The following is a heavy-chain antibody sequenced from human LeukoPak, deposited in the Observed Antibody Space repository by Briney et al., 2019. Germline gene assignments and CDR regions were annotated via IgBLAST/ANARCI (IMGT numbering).Heavy chain of an antibody. Sequence: GGSLRLSCAASGFTFSNYAMNWVRQAPGEGLEWVSGICNRGVSTYYADSVKGRFTISRDNCKHTLHLQMNSMRVEDTAVYYCAKSEGIRISMIVVVITGGNYFDHWGRGPLVTVSS. CDR1: GFTFSNYA. CDR3: AKSEGIRISMIVVVITGGNYFDH. D-gene: IGHD3-22*01. CDR2: ICNRGVST. V-gene: IGHV3-23*01. J-gene: IGHJ4*02.